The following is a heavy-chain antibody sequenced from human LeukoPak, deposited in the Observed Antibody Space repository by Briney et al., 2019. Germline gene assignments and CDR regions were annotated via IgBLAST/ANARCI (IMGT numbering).Heavy chain of an antibody. D-gene: IGHD6-19*01. CDR1: GYTFTSYG. CDR3: ARDLDQWLVLYYYGMDV. Sequence: GASVKVSCKASGYTFTSYGISWVRQAPGQGLEWMGWISAYNGNTNYAQKLQGRVTMTTDTSTSTAYMELRSLRSDDTAVYYCARDLDQWLVLYYYGMDVWGQGTTVTVSS. CDR2: ISAYNGNT. J-gene: IGHJ6*02. V-gene: IGHV1-18*01.